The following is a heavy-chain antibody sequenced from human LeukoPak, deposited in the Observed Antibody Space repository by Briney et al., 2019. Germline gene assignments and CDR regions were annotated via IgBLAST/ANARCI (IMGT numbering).Heavy chain of an antibody. J-gene: IGHJ6*02. CDR1: GFTFSTYA. CDR2: INGIGGST. CDR3: ARDVRSLMDV. V-gene: IGHV3-23*01. D-gene: IGHD3-10*02. Sequence: GGSLRLSCAASGFTFSTYAMSWVRQAPGKGLEWVSAINGIGGSTYYADSVKGRFTISRDDSKNTLYLQMNSLRAEDTAVYYCARDVRSLMDVWGQGTTVTVS.